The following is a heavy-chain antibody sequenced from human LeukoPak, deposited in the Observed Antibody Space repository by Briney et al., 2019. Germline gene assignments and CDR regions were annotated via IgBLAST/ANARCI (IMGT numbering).Heavy chain of an antibody. CDR1: GYTFTSYG. CDR3: ARELNDFWSGFNYYYGMDV. D-gene: IGHD3-3*01. Sequence: ASVKVSCKASGYTFTSYGISWVRQAPGQGLEWMGWISAYNGNTNYAQKLQGRVTMTTGTSTSTAYMELSSLRSEDTAVYYCARELNDFWSGFNYYYGMDVWGQGTTVTVSS. CDR2: ISAYNGNT. V-gene: IGHV1-18*01. J-gene: IGHJ6*02.